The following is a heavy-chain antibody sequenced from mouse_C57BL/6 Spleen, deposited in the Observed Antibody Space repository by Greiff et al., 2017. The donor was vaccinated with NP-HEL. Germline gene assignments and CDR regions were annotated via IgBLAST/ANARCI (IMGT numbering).Heavy chain of an antibody. J-gene: IGHJ2*01. D-gene: IGHD3-1*01. CDR2: ISDGGSYT. V-gene: IGHV5-4*03. Sequence: EVMLVESGGGLVKPGGSLKLSCAASGFTFSSYAMSWVRQTPEKRLEWVATISDGGSYTYYPDNVKGRFTISRDNAKNNLYLQMSHLKSEDTAMYYCARGLSRGDYWGQGTTLTVSS. CDR1: GFTFSSYA. CDR3: ARGLSRGDY.